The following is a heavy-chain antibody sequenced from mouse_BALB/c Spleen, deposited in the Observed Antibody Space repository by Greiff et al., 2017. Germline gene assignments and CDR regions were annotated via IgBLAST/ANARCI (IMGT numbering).Heavy chain of an antibody. J-gene: IGHJ4*01. Sequence: EVKLVESGGGLVQPGGSLRLSCATSGFTFTDYYMSWVRQPPGKALEWLGFIRNKANGYTTEYSASVKGRFTISRANSQSILYLQMNTLRAEDSATYYCARDPLRGPYYAMDYWGQGTSVTVSS. CDR2: IRNKANGYTT. CDR3: ARDPLRGPYYAMDY. D-gene: IGHD1-1*01. CDR1: GFTFTDYY. V-gene: IGHV7-3*02.